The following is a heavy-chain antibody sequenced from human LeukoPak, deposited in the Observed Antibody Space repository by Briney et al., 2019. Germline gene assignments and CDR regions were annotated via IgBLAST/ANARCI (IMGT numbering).Heavy chain of an antibody. CDR3: TRAIAD. CDR2: ITNKANSYTT. Sequence: PGGSLRLSCAASGFTFSDHHMDWVRQAPGKGLEWVGRITNKANSYTTEYAAFVKGRFTLSRNDSKNSLYLQMNSLKVEDTAVYYCTRAIADWGQGTLVTVSS. J-gene: IGHJ4*02. V-gene: IGHV3-72*01. D-gene: IGHD2-21*01. CDR1: GFTFSDHH.